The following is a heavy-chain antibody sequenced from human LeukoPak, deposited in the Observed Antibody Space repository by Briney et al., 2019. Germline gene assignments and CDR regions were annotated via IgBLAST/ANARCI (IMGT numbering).Heavy chain of an antibody. V-gene: IGHV3-23*01. Sequence: GGSLRLSCTASGFTFSSYAMSWVRQAPGKGLEWVSGLTGSGSSTYYADSVKGRFTISRDNSKNTLYLQMISLRVEDTAVYYCAKGPRYSSGLPDYWGQGTLVTVSS. D-gene: IGHD6-19*01. CDR3: AKGPRYSSGLPDY. CDR1: GFTFSSYA. J-gene: IGHJ4*02. CDR2: LTGSGSST.